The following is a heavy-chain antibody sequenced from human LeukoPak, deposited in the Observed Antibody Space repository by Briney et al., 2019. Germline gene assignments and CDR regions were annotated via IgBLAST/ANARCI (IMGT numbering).Heavy chain of an antibody. Sequence: SVKVSCKASGYTFTSYGISWVRQAPGQGLEWMGRIIPILGIANYAQKFQGRVTITADKSTSTAYMELSSLRSEDTAVYYCARDQLELPTGFDYWGQGTLVTVSS. V-gene: IGHV1-69*04. D-gene: IGHD1-7*01. CDR2: IIPILGIA. J-gene: IGHJ4*02. CDR1: GYTFTSYG. CDR3: ARDQLELPTGFDY.